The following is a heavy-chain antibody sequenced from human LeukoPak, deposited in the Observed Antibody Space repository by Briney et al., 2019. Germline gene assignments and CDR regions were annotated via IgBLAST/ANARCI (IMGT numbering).Heavy chain of an antibody. V-gene: IGHV3-21*01. CDR2: ISSSSSYI. CDR3: ARDRGGMDV. CDR1: GFTFSSYS. Sequence: GGSLRLSCAASGFTFSSYSMNWVRQAPGKGLEWVSFISSSSSYIYYADLVKGRFTIPRDNAKNSLYLQMNSLRAEDTAVYYCARDRGGMDVWGQGTTVTVSS. J-gene: IGHJ6*02.